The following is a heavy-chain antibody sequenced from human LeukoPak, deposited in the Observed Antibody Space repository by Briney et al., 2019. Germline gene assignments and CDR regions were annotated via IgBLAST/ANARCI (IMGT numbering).Heavy chain of an antibody. J-gene: IGHJ4*02. CDR3: ARSVAVAATYDY. D-gene: IGHD2-15*01. CDR1: GFTFSSYA. CDR2: ISGSGGST. V-gene: IGHV3-23*01. Sequence: GGFLRLSCAASGFTFSSYAMSWVRQAPGKGLEWVSAISGSGGSTFYADSVKGRFTISRDNSENTLYLQMNSLRAEDTAVYYCARSVAVAATYDYWGQGALVTVSS.